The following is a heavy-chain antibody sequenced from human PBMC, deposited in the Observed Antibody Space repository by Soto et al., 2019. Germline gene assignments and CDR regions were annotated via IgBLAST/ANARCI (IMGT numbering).Heavy chain of an antibody. CDR1: GGSISSGGYS. CDR3: ARALRGIAVAGTQGAFDI. Sequence: TLSLTCAVSGGSISSGGYSWSWIRLPPGKGLEWIGYIYHSGSTYYNPSLKSRVTISVDRSKNQFSLKLSSVTAADTAVYYCARALRGIAVAGTQGAFDIWGQGTMVTVSS. V-gene: IGHV4-30-2*01. J-gene: IGHJ3*02. CDR2: IYHSGST. D-gene: IGHD6-19*01.